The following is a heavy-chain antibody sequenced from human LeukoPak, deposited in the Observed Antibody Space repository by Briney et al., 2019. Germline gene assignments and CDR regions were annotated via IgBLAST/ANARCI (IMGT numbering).Heavy chain of an antibody. V-gene: IGHV3-11*01. J-gene: IGHJ4*02. CDR3: ARSRPYDYIWGSYRQTPVDY. CDR1: GFTFSDYY. CDR2: ISSSGSTI. Sequence: GGSLRLSCAASGFTFSDYYMSWIRQAPGKGLEWVSYISSSGSTIYYADSVKGRFTISRHNAKNSLYLQMNSLRAEDTAVYYCARSRPYDYIWGSYRQTPVDYWGQGTLVTVSS. D-gene: IGHD3-16*02.